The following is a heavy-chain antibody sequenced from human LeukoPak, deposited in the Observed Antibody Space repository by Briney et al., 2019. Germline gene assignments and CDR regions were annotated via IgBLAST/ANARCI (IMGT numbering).Heavy chain of an antibody. J-gene: IGHJ5*02. CDR3: AKDSSGWFSNWFDP. CDR2: ISGSGGST. D-gene: IGHD6-19*01. V-gene: IGHV3-23*01. Sequence: GGSLRLSCAASGFTFGSYAMSWVRQAPGKGLEWVSAISGSGGSTYYADSVKGRFTISRDNSKNTLYLQMNSLRAEDTAVYYCAKDSSGWFSNWFDPWGQGTLVTVSS. CDR1: GFTFGSYA.